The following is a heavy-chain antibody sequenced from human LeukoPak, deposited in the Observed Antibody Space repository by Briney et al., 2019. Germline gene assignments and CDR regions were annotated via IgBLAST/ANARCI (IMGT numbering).Heavy chain of an antibody. CDR3: AKDHRVWFGEFHNWFDP. CDR2: ISGSGGST. J-gene: IGHJ5*02. CDR1: GFTFSSYA. Sequence: GGSLRLSCAASGFTFSSYAMSWVRQAPGKGLEWASAISGSGGSTYYADSVKGRFTISRDNSKSTLYLQMNSLRAEDTAVYYCAKDHRVWFGEFHNWFDPWGQGTLVTVSS. V-gene: IGHV3-23*01. D-gene: IGHD3-10*01.